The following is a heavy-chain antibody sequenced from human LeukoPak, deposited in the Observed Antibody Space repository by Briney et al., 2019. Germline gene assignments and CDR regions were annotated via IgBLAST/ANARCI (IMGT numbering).Heavy chain of an antibody. CDR1: GFAFSSYS. V-gene: IGHV3-21*01. CDR2: ISSSSSYI. J-gene: IGHJ4*02. Sequence: GGSLRLSCAASGFAFSSYSMNWVRQAPGKGLEWVSSISSSSSYIYYADSVKGRFTISRDNAKNSLYLQMNSLRAEDTAVYYCAREGGSLYFDYWGQGTLVTVSS. CDR3: AREGGSLYFDY. D-gene: IGHD1-26*01.